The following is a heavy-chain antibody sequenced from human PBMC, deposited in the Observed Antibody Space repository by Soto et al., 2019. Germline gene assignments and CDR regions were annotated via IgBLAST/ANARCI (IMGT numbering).Heavy chain of an antibody. CDR3: ASRDPGTSVDY. V-gene: IGHV4-4*02. CDR2: IYRTGRT. J-gene: IGHJ4*02. Sequence: PSETLSLTCAVSGGSFTSNNWWTWVRQPPGQGLEWIGEIYRTGRTNYNPSRKSRVTISLDKSENQFSLKVTSLTAADTAVYYCASRDPGTSVDYWGQGTLVTVSS. D-gene: IGHD1-7*01. CDR1: GGSFTSNNW.